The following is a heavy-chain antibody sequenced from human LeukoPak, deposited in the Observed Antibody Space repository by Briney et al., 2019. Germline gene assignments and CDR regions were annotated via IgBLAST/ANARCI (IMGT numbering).Heavy chain of an antibody. CDR1: GFTFRNAW. CDR2: IKSKTDGGTT. D-gene: IGHD3-22*01. Sequence: GGSVRLSCAASGFTFRNAWMSWARQAPGKGLEWVGRIKSKTDGGTTDYAAPVKGRFTISRDDSKNALYLQMISLKTEDTAVYYCTTDLYDSGGYAYYVRDASDIWGQGTMVTVSS. V-gene: IGHV3-15*01. CDR3: TTDLYDSGGYAYYVRDASDI. J-gene: IGHJ3*02.